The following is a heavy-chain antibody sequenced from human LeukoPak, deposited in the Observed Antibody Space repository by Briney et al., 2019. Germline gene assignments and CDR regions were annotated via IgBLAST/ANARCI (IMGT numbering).Heavy chain of an antibody. J-gene: IGHJ4*02. CDR1: GFTFRSNA. V-gene: IGHV3-30-3*01. CDR3: ARGQGEGGFDY. D-gene: IGHD1-26*01. Sequence: TGGSLRLSCAASGFTFRSNAMHGVRQSPGRGLDWVAVISYDGNNQDYAESVKGRFTLSRDISKNTLYLQMNSLRPEDTAVYYCARGQGEGGFDYWGQGTLVTVSS. CDR2: ISYDGNNQ.